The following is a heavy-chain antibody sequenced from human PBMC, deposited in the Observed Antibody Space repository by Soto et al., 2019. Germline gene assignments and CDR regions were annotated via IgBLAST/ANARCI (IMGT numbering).Heavy chain of an antibody. J-gene: IGHJ6*02. CDR3: ARDRWYYGSGSYYDYYYYGMDV. Sequence: QVQLVQSGAEVKKPGSSVKVSCKASGGTFSSYAISWVRQAPGQGLEWMGGIIPIFGTANYAQKFQGRVTITADDSTSTAYMELSSLRSEVTAVYYCARDRWYYGSGSYYDYYYYGMDVWGQGTTVTVSS. D-gene: IGHD3-10*01. V-gene: IGHV1-69*01. CDR2: IIPIFGTA. CDR1: GGTFSSYA.